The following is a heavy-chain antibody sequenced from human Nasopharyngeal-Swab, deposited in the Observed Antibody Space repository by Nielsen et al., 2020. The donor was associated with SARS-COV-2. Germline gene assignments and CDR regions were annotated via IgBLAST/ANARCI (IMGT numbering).Heavy chain of an antibody. J-gene: IGHJ1*01. D-gene: IGHD6-19*01. CDR2: INHSGST. CDR3: ARGAFGWAVAGRGYFQH. CDR1: GGSFSGYY. V-gene: IGHV4-34*01. Sequence: SQTLSLTCAVYGGSFSGYYWSWIRQPPGKGLEWIGEINHSGSTNYNPSLKSRVTISVDTSKNQFSLKLSSVTAADTAVYYCARGAFGWAVAGRGYFQHWGQGTLVTVSS.